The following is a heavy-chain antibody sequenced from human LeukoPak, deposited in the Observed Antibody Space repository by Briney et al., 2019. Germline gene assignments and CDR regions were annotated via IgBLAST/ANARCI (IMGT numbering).Heavy chain of an antibody. D-gene: IGHD3-22*01. Sequence: PSETLSLTCTVPGGSISSYYWSWIRQPPAKGLEWIGYIYYSGSTNYNPSLKSRVTISVDTSKNQFSLKLSSVTAADTAVYYCARVDSSGVYYYYGMDVWGQGTTVTVSS. CDR2: IYYSGST. CDR3: ARVDSSGVYYYYGMDV. V-gene: IGHV4-59*01. CDR1: GGSISSYY. J-gene: IGHJ6*02.